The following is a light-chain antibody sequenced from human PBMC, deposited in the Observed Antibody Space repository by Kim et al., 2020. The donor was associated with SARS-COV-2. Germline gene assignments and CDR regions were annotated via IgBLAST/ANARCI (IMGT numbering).Light chain of an antibody. CDR3: QHYGSSPRT. CDR1: QTVSSSY. CDR2: DAS. Sequence: EIVLTQSPGTLSLSPGQRATLSCRASQTVSSSYLAWYQQKPGQAPSLLIYDASRRATGIPDRFSGSASGTDITLTISRLEPEDFAVYYCQHYGSSPRTFGQGTKLEI. V-gene: IGKV3-20*01. J-gene: IGKJ2*01.